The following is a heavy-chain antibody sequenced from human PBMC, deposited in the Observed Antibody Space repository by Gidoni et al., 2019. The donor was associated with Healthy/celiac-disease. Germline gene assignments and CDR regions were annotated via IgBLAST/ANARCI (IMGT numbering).Heavy chain of an antibody. D-gene: IGHD5-12*01. V-gene: IGHV1-3*01. J-gene: IGHJ4*02. CDR3: ARGGGIVAADY. CDR2: INAGNGNT. CDR1: GYTFTSYA. Sequence: QVQLVQSGAEVKKPGASVKVSCKDSGYTFTSYAMHWVRQAPGQRLEWMGWINAGNGNTKYSQKFQGRVTITRDTSASTAYMELSSLRSEDTAVYYCARGGGIVAADYWGQGTLVTVSS.